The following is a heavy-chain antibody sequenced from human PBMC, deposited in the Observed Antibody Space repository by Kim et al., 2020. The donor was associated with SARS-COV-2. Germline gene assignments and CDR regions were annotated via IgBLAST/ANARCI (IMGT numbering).Heavy chain of an antibody. CDR3: ARDGIVTPYWYFDL. Sequence: SETLSLTCTVPGGSISSSSYYWGWIRQPPGKGLEWIGSIYYSGSTYYNPSLKSRVTISVDTSKNQFSLKLSSVTAADTAVYYCARDGIVTPYWYFDLWGRGTLVTVSS. CDR2: IYYSGST. D-gene: IGHD1-26*01. V-gene: IGHV4-39*07. J-gene: IGHJ2*01. CDR1: GGSISSSSYY.